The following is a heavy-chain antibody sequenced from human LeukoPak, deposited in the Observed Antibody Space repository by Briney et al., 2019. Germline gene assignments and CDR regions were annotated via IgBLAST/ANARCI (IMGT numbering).Heavy chain of an antibody. D-gene: IGHD6-13*01. CDR3: ARGGGSSSWSGDWFDP. V-gene: IGHV4-59*10. J-gene: IGHJ5*02. Sequence: SETLSLTCAVYGGSFSGYYWSWIRQPAGKGLEWIGRIYTSGSTNYNPSLKSRVTMSVDTSKNQFSLKLSSVTAADTAVYYCARGGGSSSWSGDWFDPWGQGTLVTVSS. CDR1: GGSFSGYY. CDR2: IYTSGST.